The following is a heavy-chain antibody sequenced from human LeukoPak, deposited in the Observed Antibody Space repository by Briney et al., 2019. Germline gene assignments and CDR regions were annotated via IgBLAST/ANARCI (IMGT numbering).Heavy chain of an antibody. CDR1: GGSISSYY. J-gene: IGHJ4*02. CDR3: ARVRGQLWPPDY. Sequence: SETLSLTCTASGGSISSYYWSWIRQPPGKALEWIGYMYHGGSAHYSPSLRSRVTISIDRSRNQISLKVASVTTADTAVYFCARVRGQLWPPDYWGQGTQVIVSS. CDR2: MYHGGSA. D-gene: IGHD1-1*01. V-gene: IGHV4-59*01.